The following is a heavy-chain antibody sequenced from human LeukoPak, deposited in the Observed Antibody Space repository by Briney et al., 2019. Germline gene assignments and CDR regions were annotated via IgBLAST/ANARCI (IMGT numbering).Heavy chain of an antibody. D-gene: IGHD5-12*01. Sequence: GGSLRLSCAASGFTFDDYAMHWVRQPPGKGLEWVSLISGDGGSTYYADSVKGRFTISRDNSKNSLYLQMNSLRTEDTALYYCAKDIDNSGYDQGAFDIWGQGTMVTVSS. CDR2: ISGDGGST. CDR1: GFTFDDYA. J-gene: IGHJ3*02. CDR3: AKDIDNSGYDQGAFDI. V-gene: IGHV3-43*02.